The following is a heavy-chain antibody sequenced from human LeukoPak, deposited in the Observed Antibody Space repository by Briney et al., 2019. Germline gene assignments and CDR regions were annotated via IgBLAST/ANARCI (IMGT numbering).Heavy chain of an antibody. CDR2: IYYSGST. CDR3: ARQGGITIFNY. J-gene: IGHJ4*02. V-gene: IGHV4-39*01. D-gene: IGHD3-3*01. Sequence: PSETLSLTCTVSGGSISSSSYYWGWIRQPPGKGLEWIGSIYYSGSTYYNPSLKSRVTISVDTSKNQFSLKLSSVTASDTAVYYCARQGGITIFNYWGQGTLVTVSS. CDR1: GGSISSSSYY.